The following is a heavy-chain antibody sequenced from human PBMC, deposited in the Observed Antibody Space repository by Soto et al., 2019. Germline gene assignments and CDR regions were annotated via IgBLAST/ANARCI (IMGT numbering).Heavy chain of an antibody. Sequence: PSETLSLTCTVSGGSISSSSYYWGWIRQPPGKGLEWIGSIYYSGSTYYNPSLKSRVTISVDTSKNQFSLKLSSVTAADTAVYYCARQVEQNHYFDYWGQGTLVTVSS. CDR3: ARQVEQNHYFDY. V-gene: IGHV4-39*01. J-gene: IGHJ4*02. D-gene: IGHD6-13*01. CDR2: IYYSGST. CDR1: GGSISSSSYY.